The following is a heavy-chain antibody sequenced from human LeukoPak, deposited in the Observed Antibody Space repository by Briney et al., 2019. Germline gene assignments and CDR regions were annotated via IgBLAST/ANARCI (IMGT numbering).Heavy chain of an antibody. CDR2: INPNSGGT. CDR3: ASAQPSF. V-gene: IGHV1-2*02. CDR1: GYTFTSYG. J-gene: IGHJ4*02. Sequence: ASVKVSCKASGYTFTSYGISWVRQAPGQGLEWMGWINPNSGGTNYAQKFQGRVTMTRDTSISTAYMELSRLRSDDTAVYYCASAQPSFWGQGTLVTVSS.